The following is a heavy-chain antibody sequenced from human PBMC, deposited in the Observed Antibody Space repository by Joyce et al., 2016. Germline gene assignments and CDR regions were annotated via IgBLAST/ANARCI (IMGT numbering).Heavy chain of an antibody. V-gene: IGHV3-23*01. CDR3: VRPRVAVAGTRWFDP. D-gene: IGHD6-13*01. J-gene: IGHJ5*02. Sequence: EVQLLEPGGGLVQPGGSLRLSCAASGFTFVGYAMSWVRQAPGTGLVWVCSIDVGSRGAHSADSVRGRFTIPRDDSDNSLYLHMGGLRSDDTSVYYCVRPRVAVAGTRWFDPWGKGTLVTVSS. CDR2: IDVGSRGA. CDR1: GFTFVGYA.